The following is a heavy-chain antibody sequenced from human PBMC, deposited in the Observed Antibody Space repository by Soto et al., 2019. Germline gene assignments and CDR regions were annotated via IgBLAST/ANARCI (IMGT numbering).Heavy chain of an antibody. CDR3: TYGDYKNDY. V-gene: IGHV3-23*01. J-gene: IGHJ4*02. CDR1: GFTFSSYA. D-gene: IGHD4-17*01. Sequence: GESLKISCAASGFTFSSYAMSWVRQAPGKGLEWVSAISGSGGSTYYADSVKGRFTISRDNSKNTLYLQMNSLRAEDTAVYYCTYGDYKNDYWGQGTLVTVSS. CDR2: ISGSGGST.